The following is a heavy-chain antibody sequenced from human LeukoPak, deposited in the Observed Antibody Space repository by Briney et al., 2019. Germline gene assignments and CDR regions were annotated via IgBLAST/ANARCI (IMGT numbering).Heavy chain of an antibody. V-gene: IGHV3-30*04. CDR1: GFTFSSYA. CDR2: ISYDGSDK. CDR3: ARYDYMDV. Sequence: GGSLRLSCAASGFTFSSYAMHWVRQAPGKGLEWVAFISYDGSDKYYADSVKGRFTISRDNSNNTLYLKMHSLRDEDTAVFYCARYDYMDVWGKGTTVTVSS. J-gene: IGHJ6*03.